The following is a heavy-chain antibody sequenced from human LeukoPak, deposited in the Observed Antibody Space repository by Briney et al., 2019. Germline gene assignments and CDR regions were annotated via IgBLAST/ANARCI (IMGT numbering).Heavy chain of an antibody. CDR1: RFTFSSYE. CDR3: ARPRGCGSSRCNNFDY. D-gene: IGHD2-2*01. J-gene: IGHJ4*02. V-gene: IGHV3-48*03. CDR2: ISSSGSTI. Sequence: GGSLRLSCAASRFTFSSYEMNWVRQAPGKGLEWVSYISSSGSTIYYADSVKGRFTISRDNAKNSLYLQMNRLRAEDTAVYYCARPRGCGSSRCNNFDYWGQGTLVTVSS.